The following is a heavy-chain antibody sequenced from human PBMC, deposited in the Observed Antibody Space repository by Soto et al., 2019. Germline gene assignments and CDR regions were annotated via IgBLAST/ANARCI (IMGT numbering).Heavy chain of an antibody. Sequence: ASVKVSCKPSGYTFTSYAMHWVRQAPGQRPEWMGWINAGNGNTKYSQKFQGRVTITRDTSESTAYMELSSLRSEDTAVYYCARDRYYGSGTYNYFDYWGQGTLVTVSS. CDR1: GYTFTSYA. J-gene: IGHJ4*02. CDR2: INAGNGNT. D-gene: IGHD3-10*01. V-gene: IGHV1-3*01. CDR3: ARDRYYGSGTYNYFDY.